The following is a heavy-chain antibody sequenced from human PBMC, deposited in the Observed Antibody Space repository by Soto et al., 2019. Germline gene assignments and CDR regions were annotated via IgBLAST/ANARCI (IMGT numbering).Heavy chain of an antibody. Sequence: SGPTLVNPTQTLTLTCTFSGFSLSTSGKGVGWIRQPPGKALEWLALINWNDDKRYSPTLKSRLTITKDTSKNQVVLTMTNMYPVDTATYYCAHNRLGDRNFDYWGQGTLVTVSS. CDR2: INWNDDK. CDR1: GFSLSTSGKG. CDR3: AHNRLGDRNFDY. V-gene: IGHV2-5*01. D-gene: IGHD3-16*01. J-gene: IGHJ4*02.